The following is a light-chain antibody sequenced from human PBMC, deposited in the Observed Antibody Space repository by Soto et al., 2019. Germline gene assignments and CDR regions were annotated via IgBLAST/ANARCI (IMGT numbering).Light chain of an antibody. V-gene: IGKV1-39*01. Sequence: DIQMTQSPSSLSASVGDRVTITCRAGQSISTYLNWYQQKSGKPPKLLLSAASSLQSGVPSRFSGSGSGTDFTLTISSLQPEDFATYYCQQSFSTLGWTFGQGTKVDIK. CDR1: QSISTY. CDR2: AAS. J-gene: IGKJ1*01. CDR3: QQSFSTLGWT.